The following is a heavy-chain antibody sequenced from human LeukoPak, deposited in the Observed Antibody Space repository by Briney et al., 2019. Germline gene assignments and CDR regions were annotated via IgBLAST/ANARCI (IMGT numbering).Heavy chain of an antibody. V-gene: IGHV3-20*04. CDR2: INWNGGST. CDR3: ARRIVGANNEFDY. J-gene: IGHJ4*02. CDR1: GFTFSSYS. D-gene: IGHD1-26*01. Sequence: GGSLRLSCAASGFTFSSYSMNWVRQAPGKGLEWVSGINWNGGSTGYADSVKGRFTISRDNAKNSLYLQMNSLRAEDTALYYCARRIVGANNEFDYWGQGTLVTVSS.